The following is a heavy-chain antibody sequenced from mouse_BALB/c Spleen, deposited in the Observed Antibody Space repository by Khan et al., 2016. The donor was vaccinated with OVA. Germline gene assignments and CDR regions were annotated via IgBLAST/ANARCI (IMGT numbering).Heavy chain of an antibody. CDR2: ISSGGSYT. CDR1: GVTFSSYA. J-gene: IGHJ2*01. Sequence: EVELVESGGGLVKPGGSLKLSCAASGVTFSSYAMSRVRQTPEKRLVWVATISSGGSYTFYPDSVKGRFTFSRDNAKNTLYLQMSSLRSEDTAMYFCARTPGYYGICYFDYWGQGTALTVSA. D-gene: IGHD1-1*01. V-gene: IGHV5-9-3*01. CDR3: ARTPGYYGICYFDY.